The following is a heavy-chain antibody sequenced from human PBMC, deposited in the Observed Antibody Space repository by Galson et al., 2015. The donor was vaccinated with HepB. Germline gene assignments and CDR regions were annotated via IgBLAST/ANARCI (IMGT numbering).Heavy chain of an antibody. J-gene: IGHJ4*02. Sequence: SVKVSCKASGYTFTSYGISWVRQAPGQGLEWMGWISAYNGNTNYAQKLQGRVTMTTDTSTSTAYMELRSLRSDDTAVYYCARVAESSTSCLHCSGGSCYCDSFDYWGQGTLVTVSS. CDR3: ARVAESSTSCLHCSGGSCYCDSFDY. CDR1: GYTFTSYG. V-gene: IGHV1-18*01. D-gene: IGHD2-15*01. CDR2: ISAYNGNT.